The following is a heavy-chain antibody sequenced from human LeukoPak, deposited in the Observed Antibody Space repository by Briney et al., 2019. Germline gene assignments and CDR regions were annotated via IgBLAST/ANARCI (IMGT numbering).Heavy chain of an antibody. CDR2: IYPGDSDT. CDR1: GYSITNSW. Sequence: GESLKISCKGSGYSITNSWIGWVRQMPGKGLEWMGIIYPGDSDTRYSPSFQGQVTISADKSINTAYLQWSSLKASDAAMYYCVRHVSSSAMEADYWGQGTLVTVSS. D-gene: IGHD6-13*01. J-gene: IGHJ4*02. V-gene: IGHV5-51*01. CDR3: VRHVSSSAMEADY.